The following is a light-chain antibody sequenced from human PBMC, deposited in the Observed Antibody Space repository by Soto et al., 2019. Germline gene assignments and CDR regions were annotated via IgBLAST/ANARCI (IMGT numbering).Light chain of an antibody. CDR3: SSYAGISTLVV. J-gene: IGLJ2*01. CDR2: EAN. Sequence: QSVLTQAASVSGSPGQSITISCTGTISDVGSYNLVSWYQQHPGTAPRLIIYEANKRPSGLSTRFSGSKSGDTASLTISGLQAEDEADYFCSSYAGISTLVVFGGGTK. V-gene: IGLV2-23*01. CDR1: ISDVGSYNL.